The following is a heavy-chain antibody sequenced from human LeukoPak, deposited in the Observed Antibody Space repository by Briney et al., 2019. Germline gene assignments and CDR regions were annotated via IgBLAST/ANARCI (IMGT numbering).Heavy chain of an antibody. CDR2: IIAYNGNT. J-gene: IGHJ4*02. V-gene: IGHV1-18*01. D-gene: IGHD1-14*01. Sequence: ASVKVSCKASGYTFTSYGISWGRQGPGEGGEWMAWIIAYNGNTNYAQKLQGRVTMTTDTSTSTAYMELRSLRSDDTAVYYCARDLRNHNIDSSGQGTLVTVSS. CDR3: ARDLRNHNIDS. CDR1: GYTFTSYG.